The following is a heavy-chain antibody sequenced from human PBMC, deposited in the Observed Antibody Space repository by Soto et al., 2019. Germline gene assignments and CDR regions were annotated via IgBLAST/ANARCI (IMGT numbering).Heavy chain of an antibody. V-gene: IGHV4-39*07. CDR2: IHYSGST. D-gene: IGHD6-19*01. CDR1: GGSISIGTDY. Sequence: PSETLSLTCDVSGGSISIGTDYWGWIRQPPGKGLEWIGNIHYSGSTNYNPSLKSRLNISVDTSKNQFSLKLSSVTAADTAVYYCARAGGLGAVAVDYWGQGTLVTVSS. CDR3: ARAGGLGAVAVDY. J-gene: IGHJ4*02.